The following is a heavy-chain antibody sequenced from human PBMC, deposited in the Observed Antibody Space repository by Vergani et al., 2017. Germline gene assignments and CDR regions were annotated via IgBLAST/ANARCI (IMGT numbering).Heavy chain of an antibody. D-gene: IGHD5-24*01. CDR2: IYYSGST. CDR1: GGSISSYY. CDR3: ARSRDGYNSDY. V-gene: IGHV4-59*01. J-gene: IGHJ4*02. Sequence: QVQLQESGPGLVKPSETLSLTCTVSGGSISSYYWSWTRQPPGKGLEWIGYIYYSGSTNYNPSLKSRVTISVDTSKNQFSLKLSSVTAADTAVYYCARSRDGYNSDYWGQGTLVTVSS.